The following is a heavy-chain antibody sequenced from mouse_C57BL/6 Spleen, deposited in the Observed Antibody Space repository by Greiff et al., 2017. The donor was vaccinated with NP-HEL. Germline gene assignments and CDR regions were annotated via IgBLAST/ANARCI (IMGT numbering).Heavy chain of an antibody. CDR3: ARGFTWDY. CDR2: ISYDGSN. CDR1: GYSITSGYY. Sequence: DVKLQESGPGLVKPSQSLSLTCSVTGYSITSGYYWNWIRQFPGNKLEWMGYISYDGSNNYNPSLKNRISITRDTSKNQFFLKLNSVTTEDTATYYCARGFTWDYWGQGTTLTVSS. D-gene: IGHD2-12*01. V-gene: IGHV3-6*01. J-gene: IGHJ2*01.